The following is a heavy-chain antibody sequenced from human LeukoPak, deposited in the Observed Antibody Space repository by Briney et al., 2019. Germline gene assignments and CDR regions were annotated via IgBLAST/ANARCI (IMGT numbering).Heavy chain of an antibody. CDR2: TYYRSKWYN. CDR1: GDSVSSNSAA. J-gene: IGHJ6*02. Sequence: SPTLSLTCAISGDSVSSNSAAWNWIRQSPSRGLEWLGRTYYRSKWYNDYAVSVKSRITINPDTSKNQFSLQLNSVTPEDTAVYYCARGTGQWLRFLIYYGMDVWGQGTTVTVSS. CDR3: ARGTGQWLRFLIYYGMDV. D-gene: IGHD5-12*01. V-gene: IGHV6-1*01.